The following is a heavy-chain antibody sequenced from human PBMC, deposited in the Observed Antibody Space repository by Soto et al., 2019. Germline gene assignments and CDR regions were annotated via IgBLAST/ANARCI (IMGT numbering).Heavy chain of an antibody. D-gene: IGHD3-3*01. Sequence: GGSLRLSCAASGFTFSKAWINWVRQAPGKGLQWVASLNSRGDDTFYADSVKGRFLVSRDNSKNTLYLQMSSLTAEDTAMYYCAKERANYYFCSSYSVYYDSCGQRYQVTVSS. V-gene: IGHV3-23*01. J-gene: IGHJ4*02. CDR3: AKERANYYFCSSYSVYYDS. CDR2: LNSRGDDT. CDR1: GFTFSKAW.